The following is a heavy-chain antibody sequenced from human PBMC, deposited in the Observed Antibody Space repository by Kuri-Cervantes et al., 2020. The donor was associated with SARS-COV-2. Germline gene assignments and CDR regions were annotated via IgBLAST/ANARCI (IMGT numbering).Heavy chain of an antibody. D-gene: IGHD2-21*01. J-gene: IGHJ6*03. CDR1: GFTFSSYW. V-gene: IGHV3-21*01. Sequence: GESLKISCAASGFTFSSYWMNWVRQAPGKALEWVSSISGSGSYIYYADSVKGRFTISKESGENSLYLHMNSLRGDDTAVYYCARVAGEGPIYYYYMDVWGKGTTVTVSS. CDR3: ARVAGEGPIYYYYMDV. CDR2: ISGSGSYI.